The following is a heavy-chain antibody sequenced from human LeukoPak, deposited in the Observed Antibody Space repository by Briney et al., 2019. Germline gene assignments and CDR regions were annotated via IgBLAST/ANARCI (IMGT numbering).Heavy chain of an antibody. Sequence: PGGSLRLSCAASGFTFSSYAMSWVRQAPGKGLEWVSYISTTGSSIYYADSVKGRFTISRDNAKNSLYLQMNSLRAEDTALYYCARETPFPTGLLVLTGYSGYSWFDPWGQGTLVTVSS. J-gene: IGHJ5*02. CDR3: ARETPFPTGLLVLTGYSGYSWFDP. CDR2: ISTTGSSI. D-gene: IGHD3-9*01. CDR1: GFTFSSYA. V-gene: IGHV3-48*04.